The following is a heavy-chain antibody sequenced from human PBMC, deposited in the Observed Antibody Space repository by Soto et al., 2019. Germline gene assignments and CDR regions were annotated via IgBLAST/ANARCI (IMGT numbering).Heavy chain of an antibody. CDR2: ISGSGGST. Sequence: GGSLRLSCAASGFTFSSYAMSWVRQAPGKGLEWVSAISGSGGSTYYADSVKGRFTISRDNSKNTLYLQMNSLRAEDTAVYYCAKDSRLVPAAIPRSYYYYGMDVWGQGTTVTVSS. CDR1: GFTFSSYA. D-gene: IGHD2-2*02. V-gene: IGHV3-23*01. CDR3: AKDSRLVPAAIPRSYYYYGMDV. J-gene: IGHJ6*02.